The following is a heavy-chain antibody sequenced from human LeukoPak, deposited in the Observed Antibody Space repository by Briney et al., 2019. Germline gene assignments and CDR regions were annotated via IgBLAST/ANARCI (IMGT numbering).Heavy chain of an antibody. CDR1: GGSISSYY. D-gene: IGHD3-3*01. CDR3: ARVRYYDFWSAFDY. J-gene: IGHJ4*02. Sequence: SETLSLTCTVSGGSISSYYWSWIRQPPGKGLEWIGYIYYSGSTNYNPSLKSRVTISVDTSKNQFSLKLSSVTAADTAVYYCARVRYYDFWSAFDYWGQGTLVTVSS. V-gene: IGHV4-59*01. CDR2: IYYSGST.